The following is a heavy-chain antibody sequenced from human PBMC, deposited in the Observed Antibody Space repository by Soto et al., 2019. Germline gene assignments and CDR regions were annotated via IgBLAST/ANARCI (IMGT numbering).Heavy chain of an antibody. V-gene: IGHV3-23*01. Sequence: EVQLLESGGGFVQPGGSLRLSCAGSGFTFINYAMNWVRQAPGKGLEWVSSISGGGDAAFFPDSVRGRFTISRDNSKNTVTQQMNSLGVDDTAVYYCARKILGSTSRPNYWYFDLWGRGTLVTVSS. D-gene: IGHD2-2*01. CDR1: GFTFINYA. CDR2: ISGGGDAA. J-gene: IGHJ2*01. CDR3: ARKILGSTSRPNYWYFDL.